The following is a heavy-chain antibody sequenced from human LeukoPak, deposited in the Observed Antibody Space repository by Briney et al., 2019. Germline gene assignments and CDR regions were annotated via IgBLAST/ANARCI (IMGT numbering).Heavy chain of an antibody. CDR2: IYYSGST. Sequence: PSETLSLTCTVSGGSISSSSYYWGWIRQPPGKGLEWIGSIYYSGSTYYNPSLKSRVTISVDTSKNQFSLKLSSVTAADTAVYYCARHAGYCSSTSPLPICYYYYYMDVWGKGTTVTVSS. V-gene: IGHV4-39*01. D-gene: IGHD2-2*01. J-gene: IGHJ6*03. CDR1: GGSISSSSYY. CDR3: ARHAGYCSSTSPLPICYYYYYMDV.